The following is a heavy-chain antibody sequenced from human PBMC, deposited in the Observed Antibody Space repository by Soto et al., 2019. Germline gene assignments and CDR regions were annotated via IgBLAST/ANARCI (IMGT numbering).Heavy chain of an antibody. J-gene: IGHJ5*02. CDR2: FDPEDGET. V-gene: IGHV1-24*01. D-gene: IGHD2-8*01. CDR1: GYTLTELS. CDR3: ATGNCTNGVCYPWFDP. Sequence: ASVKVSCKVSGYTLTELSMHWVRQAPGKGLEWMGGFDPEDGETIYAQKFQGRVTMTEDTSTDTAYMELSSLRSEDTAVYYCATGNCTNGVCYPWFDPWGQGTLVTVSS.